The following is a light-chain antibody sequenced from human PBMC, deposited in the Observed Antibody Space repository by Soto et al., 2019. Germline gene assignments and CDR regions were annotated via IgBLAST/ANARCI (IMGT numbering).Light chain of an antibody. CDR3: ATWDASLNAGV. V-gene: IGLV1-51*01. CDR1: SG. CDR2: DTN. Sequence: QSALTQPPSASGSPGQSVTISCTGISGVSWYQQHPGKAPKLLIYDTNERPSGIPDRFSGSKSGTSATLGITGLQTGDEADYYCATWDASLNAGVFGGGTKLTVL. J-gene: IGLJ2*01.